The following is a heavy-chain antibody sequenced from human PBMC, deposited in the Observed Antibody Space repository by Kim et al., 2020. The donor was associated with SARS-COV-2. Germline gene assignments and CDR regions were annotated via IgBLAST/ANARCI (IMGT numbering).Heavy chain of an antibody. J-gene: IGHJ6*03. CDR3: ARHKSIAARPGASNYYYYYYMDV. CDR1: GGSISSSSYY. D-gene: IGHD6-6*01. Sequence: SETLSLTCTVSGGSISSSSYYWGWIRQPPGKGLEWIGSIYYSGSTYYNPSLKSRVTISVDTSKNQFSLKLSSVTAADTAVYYCARHKSIAARPGASNYYYYYYMDVWGKGTTVTVSS. V-gene: IGHV4-39*01. CDR2: IYYSGST.